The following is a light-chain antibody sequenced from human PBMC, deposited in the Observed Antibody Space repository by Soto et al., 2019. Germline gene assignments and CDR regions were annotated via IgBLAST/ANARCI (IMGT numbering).Light chain of an antibody. V-gene: IGLV1-47*01. CDR2: RNN. J-gene: IGLJ2*01. Sequence: QSVLTQPPSASGTPGQRVTISCSGSSYNIGSNYVYWYQQLPGTAPKLLIYRNNQRPSGVPDRFSGSKSRTSASLAISGLRSEYEADYYCAAWDDSLSGPVFGGRTKLTVL. CDR3: AAWDDSLSGPV. CDR1: SYNIGSNY.